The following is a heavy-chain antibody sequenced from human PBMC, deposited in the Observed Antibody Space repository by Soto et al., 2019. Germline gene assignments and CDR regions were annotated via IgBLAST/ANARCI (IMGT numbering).Heavy chain of an antibody. Sequence: PGGSLRLSCAASGFNFRNYAMSWVRQAPGKGLEWVSSIRGSGGRTYYADSVKGRFTVSRDNSKNTLYLQMNSLRAEDTAIYYCAKGDPLKSGSYGYDYYYGMDVWGQGTTVTVSS. CDR3: AKGDPLKSGSYGYDYYYGMDV. J-gene: IGHJ6*02. CDR2: IRGSGGRT. CDR1: GFNFRNYA. V-gene: IGHV3-23*01. D-gene: IGHD5-18*01.